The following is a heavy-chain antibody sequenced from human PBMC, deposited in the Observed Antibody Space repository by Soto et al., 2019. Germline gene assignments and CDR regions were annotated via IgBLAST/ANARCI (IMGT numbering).Heavy chain of an antibody. CDR2: IYYSGST. Sequence: PSETLSLTCTVSGGSISSSSYYWGWIRQPPGKGLEWIGSIYYSGSTYYNPSLKSRVTISVDTSKNQFSLKLSSVTAADTAVYYCARLSLYCTNGECYTGQAGDFDYWGQGTLVTVSS. D-gene: IGHD2-8*01. CDR1: GGSISSSSYY. CDR3: ARLSLYCTNGECYTGQAGDFDY. V-gene: IGHV4-39*01. J-gene: IGHJ4*02.